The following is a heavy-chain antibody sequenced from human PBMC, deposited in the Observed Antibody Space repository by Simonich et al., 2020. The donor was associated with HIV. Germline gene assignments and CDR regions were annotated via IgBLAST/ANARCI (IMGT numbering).Heavy chain of an antibody. V-gene: IGHV1-3*01. CDR1: GYTFTSYG. J-gene: IGHJ3*01. CDR3: AREGDFLENAFDF. CDR2: INAGKGNT. Sequence: QVQLVQSGAEVKKPGASVKVSCKSSGYTFTSYGIHWVRQAPGQRLEWRGWINAGKGNTEYSERFQGRVTISRDTAASTVYMELSNLKSEDTAVYYCAREGDFLENAFDFWGQGTVVTVSS. D-gene: IGHD3-3*01.